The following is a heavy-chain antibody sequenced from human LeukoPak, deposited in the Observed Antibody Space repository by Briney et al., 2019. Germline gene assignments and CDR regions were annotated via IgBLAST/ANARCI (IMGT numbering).Heavy chain of an antibody. Sequence: PSETLSLTCTVSGGSISSRSYYWGWIRQPPGKGLEWIGNIYYSGSTYYNPSLKSRVTISVDTSNNQFSLKLSSVTAADTAVYYCARGLVVVAVTPYNWFDPWGQGTLVTVSS. CDR2: IYYSGST. D-gene: IGHD2-15*01. V-gene: IGHV4-39*01. J-gene: IGHJ5*02. CDR1: GGSISSRSYY. CDR3: ARGLVVVAVTPYNWFDP.